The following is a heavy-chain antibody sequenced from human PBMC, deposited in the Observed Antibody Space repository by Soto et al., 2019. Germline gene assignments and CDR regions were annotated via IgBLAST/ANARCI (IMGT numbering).Heavy chain of an antibody. CDR3: AHCRGGVASF. CDR1: GFSLSTRDVG. D-gene: IGHD3-16*01. Sequence: QITLNESGPTLVKPTQTLTLTCTFSGFSLSTRDVGVGWIRQPRGKALEWLGVFYWDDDKSYSPSLKSRLTITKDTSKNQVVLRMTKMDPVDTATYYCAHCRGGVASFWGQGTLVTVSS. J-gene: IGHJ4*02. CDR2: FYWDDDK. V-gene: IGHV2-5*02.